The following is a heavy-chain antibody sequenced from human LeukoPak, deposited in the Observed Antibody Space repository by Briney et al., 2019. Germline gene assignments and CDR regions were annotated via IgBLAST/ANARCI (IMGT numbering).Heavy chain of an antibody. CDR3: ARGPHSFSFDY. D-gene: IGHD5-18*01. Sequence: SETLSLTCAVSGGSISSGDYYWSWIRQPPGKGLEWIGYIYYSGSTYYNPSLKSRVTISVDTSKNQFSLKLSSVTAADTAVYYCARGPHSFSFDYWGQGTLVTVSS. J-gene: IGHJ4*02. CDR2: IYYSGST. V-gene: IGHV4-30-4*01. CDR1: GGSISSGDYY.